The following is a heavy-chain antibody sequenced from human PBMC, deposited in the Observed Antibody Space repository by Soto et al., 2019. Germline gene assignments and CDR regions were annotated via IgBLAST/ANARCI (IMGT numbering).Heavy chain of an antibody. Sequence: TSETLSLTCAVYGGSFSGYYWSWIRQPPGKGLEWIGEINHSGSTNYNPSLKSRVTISVDTSKNQFSLKLSSVTAADTAVYYCARGRRAVAGSYYGMDVWGQGTTVTV. V-gene: IGHV4-34*01. D-gene: IGHD6-19*01. J-gene: IGHJ6*02. CDR2: INHSGST. CDR3: ARGRRAVAGSYYGMDV. CDR1: GGSFSGYY.